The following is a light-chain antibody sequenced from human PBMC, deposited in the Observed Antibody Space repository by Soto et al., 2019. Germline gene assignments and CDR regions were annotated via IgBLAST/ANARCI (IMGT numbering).Light chain of an antibody. CDR1: LSVNRY. CDR2: DTS. CDR3: QQREHWPPIT. V-gene: IGKV3-11*01. J-gene: IGKJ5*01. Sequence: EVVLTQSPATLSLSPGKRATLSCRASLSVNRYLAWYQQKPVQAPRLLIYDTSNRATGIPARFSGSGSGTDFTLTISSLEPEDFAVYYCQQREHWPPITFGQGTRLEIK.